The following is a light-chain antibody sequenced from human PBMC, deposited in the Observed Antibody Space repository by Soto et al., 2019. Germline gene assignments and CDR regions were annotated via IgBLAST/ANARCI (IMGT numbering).Light chain of an antibody. CDR3: QQYNSYWRT. Sequence: IQITHSPSTLSPSVGARLTITCRASQTISNWLAWYQQKPGKAPKLLIYDASSLESGVPSRFSGSVYGTEFTLTISSLQTDDFATYYCQQYNSYWRTFGQGTKVDIK. J-gene: IGKJ1*01. CDR2: DAS. CDR1: QTISNW. V-gene: IGKV1-5*01.